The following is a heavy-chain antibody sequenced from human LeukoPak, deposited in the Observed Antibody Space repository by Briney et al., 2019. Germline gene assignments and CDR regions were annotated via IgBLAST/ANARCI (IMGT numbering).Heavy chain of an antibody. CDR1: GLSISGQW. J-gene: IGHJ4*02. Sequence: GGSLRLSCVASGLSISGQWMNWVRQAPGQGLEWVANIKHDGSEEYYVDSVKGRFTISRDDGRNSVSLQMNSVRAEDTAVYYCGYANNFYHWGQGTLVVVSS. CDR2: IKHDGSEE. CDR3: GYANNFYH. V-gene: IGHV3-7*01. D-gene: IGHD3-16*01.